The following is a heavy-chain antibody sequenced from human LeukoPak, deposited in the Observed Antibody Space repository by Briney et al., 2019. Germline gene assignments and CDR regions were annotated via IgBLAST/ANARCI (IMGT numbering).Heavy chain of an antibody. Sequence: GGSLRLSCAASGFTFSSYWKSWVRQAPGKGLEWVANIKQDGSEKYYVDSVKGRFTISRDNAKNSLYLQMNSLRAEDTAVYYCARDDHDYGDYGWFDPWGQGTLVTVSS. CDR1: GFTFSSYW. CDR2: IKQDGSEK. D-gene: IGHD4-17*01. CDR3: ARDDHDYGDYGWFDP. J-gene: IGHJ5*02. V-gene: IGHV3-7*03.